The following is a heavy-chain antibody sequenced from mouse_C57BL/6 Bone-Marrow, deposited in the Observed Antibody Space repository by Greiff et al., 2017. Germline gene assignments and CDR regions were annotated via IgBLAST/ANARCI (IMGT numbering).Heavy chain of an antibody. V-gene: IGHV1-39*01. CDR2: INPNYGTT. CDR1: GYSFTDYY. J-gene: IGHJ4*01. D-gene: IGHD2-4*01. Sequence: VHVKQSGPELVKPGASVKISCKASGYSFTDYYMNWVKQSPGKSLEWIGVINPNYGTTSYNQKFKGKATLTVDQSSSTAYMQLSSLTSEDSAVYYCARGYDYDYAMDYWGQGTSVTVSS. CDR3: ARGYDYDYAMDY.